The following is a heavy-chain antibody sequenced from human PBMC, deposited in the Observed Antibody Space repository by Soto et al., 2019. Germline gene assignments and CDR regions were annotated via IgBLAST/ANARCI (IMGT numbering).Heavy chain of an antibody. D-gene: IGHD2-2*03. Sequence: EVQLVESGGGLIQPGGSLRLICAASGLSVTANYMTWVRQAPGKGLEWLSIFYRGGGTYYGDSLKGRAIICRDGSRNMVFLQMNSLTAEDAGVYYCARMDDSETFDIWGRGTAVNVSS. CDR1: GLSVTANY. J-gene: IGHJ3*02. CDR2: FYRGGGT. V-gene: IGHV3-53*01. CDR3: ARMDDSETFDI.